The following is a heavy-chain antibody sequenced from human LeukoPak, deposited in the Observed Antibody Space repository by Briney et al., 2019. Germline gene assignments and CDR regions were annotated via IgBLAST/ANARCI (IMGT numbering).Heavy chain of an antibody. J-gene: IGHJ4*02. CDR2: INPNSGGT. Sequence: GASVKVSRKASGYTFTGYYMHRVRQAPGQGLEWMGWINPNSGGTNYAQKFQGRVTMTRDTSISTAYMELSRLRSDDTAVYYCARDGEIIAAAGTEAYSDYWGQGTLVTVSS. V-gene: IGHV1-2*02. D-gene: IGHD6-13*01. CDR3: ARDGEIIAAAGTEAYSDY. CDR1: GYTFTGYY.